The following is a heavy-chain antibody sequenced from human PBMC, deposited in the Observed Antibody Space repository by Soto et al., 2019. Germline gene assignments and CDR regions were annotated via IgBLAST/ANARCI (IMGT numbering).Heavy chain of an antibody. D-gene: IGHD2-15*01. V-gene: IGHV1-69*12. CDR2: LIPLFGTA. J-gene: IGHJ5*02. Sequence: QVQLVQSGAEVKKPGSSVKVSCNASVGTFSSYAISWVRQAPGQGLEWMGGLIPLFGTANYAQKFQGRVTTPADESTSTAYMELSSLRSEDTAVYYCAAAPDLVVGVAARGTWFDPWGQGTLVTVSS. CDR3: AAAPDLVVGVAARGTWFDP. CDR1: VGTFSSYA.